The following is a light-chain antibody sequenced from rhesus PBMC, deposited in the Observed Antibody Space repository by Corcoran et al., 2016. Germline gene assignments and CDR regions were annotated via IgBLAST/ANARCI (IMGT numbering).Light chain of an antibody. V-gene: IGLV2-32*02. J-gene: IGLJ1*01. CDR2: EVS. CDR1: SSDIGGYNY. Sequence: QAALTQPRSVSGSPGQSVTTSCTGTSSDIGGYNYVSWYQQHPGTAPKLIIYEVSKRPSGVSYRFSGSKSGNTASLTISGLQAEDEADYYCSSYAGSNSFIFGDGTRLTVL. CDR3: SSYAGSNSFI.